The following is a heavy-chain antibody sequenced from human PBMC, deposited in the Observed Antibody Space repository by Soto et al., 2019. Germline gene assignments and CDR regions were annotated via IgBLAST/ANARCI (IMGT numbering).Heavy chain of an antibody. J-gene: IGHJ4*02. CDR1: GGSFDGYY. CDR2: IHHSGST. CDR3: ARGVDFWSGYLF. Sequence: SETLSLTCALYGGSFDGYYWSWIRQSPGKGLEWIGEIHHSGSTKYNPSLKSRVSLSVDTSTKQFSLKMTSMTAADRGVYYCARGVDFWSGYLFWGQGTPVTVSS. V-gene: IGHV4-34*01. D-gene: IGHD3-3*01.